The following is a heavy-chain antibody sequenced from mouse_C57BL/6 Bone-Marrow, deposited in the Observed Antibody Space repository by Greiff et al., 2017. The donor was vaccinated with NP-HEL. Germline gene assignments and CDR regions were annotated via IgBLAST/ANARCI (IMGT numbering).Heavy chain of an antibody. CDR2: ISSGGSYT. J-gene: IGHJ4*01. CDR1: GFTFSSYG. D-gene: IGHD1-1*01. CDR3: ASYGDYGSSYDYAMDY. V-gene: IGHV5-6*01. Sequence: VQLKESGGDLVKPGGSLKLSCAASGFTFSSYGMSWVRQTPDKRLEWVATISSGGSYTYYPDSVKGRFTISRDNAKNTLYLQMSSLKSEDTAMYYCASYGDYGSSYDYAMDYWGQGTSVTVSS.